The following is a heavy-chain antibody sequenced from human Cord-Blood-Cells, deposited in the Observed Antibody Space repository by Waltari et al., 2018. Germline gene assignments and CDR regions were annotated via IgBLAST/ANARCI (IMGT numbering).Heavy chain of an antibody. J-gene: IGHJ4*02. D-gene: IGHD5-12*01. CDR1: GYTFTGYY. CDR3: ARDLDQRGRLFDY. Sequence: QVQLVQSGAEVKKPGASVKVSCKASGYTFTGYYMHWVRQAPGQGLEWMGWINPNSGGTNYEQKFQGRVTMTRDTSISTAYMELSRLRSDDTAVYYCARDLDQRGRLFDYWGQGTLVTVSS. CDR2: INPNSGGT. V-gene: IGHV1-2*02.